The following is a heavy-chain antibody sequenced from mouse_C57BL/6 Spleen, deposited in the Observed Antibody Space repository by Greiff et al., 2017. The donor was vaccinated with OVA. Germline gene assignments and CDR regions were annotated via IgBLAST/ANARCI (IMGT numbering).Heavy chain of an antibody. D-gene: IGHD2-1*01. CDR2: IDPSDSYT. CDR3: ARGGGPYGNYVWFAY. J-gene: IGHJ3*01. Sequence: VQLQQPGAELVMPGASVKLSCKASGYTFTSYWMHWVKQRPGQGLEWIGEIDPSDSYTNYNQKFKGKSTLTVDKSSSPAYMQLSSLTSEDSAVYYGARGGGPYGNYVWFAYWGQGTLVTVSA. V-gene: IGHV1-69*01. CDR1: GYTFTSYW.